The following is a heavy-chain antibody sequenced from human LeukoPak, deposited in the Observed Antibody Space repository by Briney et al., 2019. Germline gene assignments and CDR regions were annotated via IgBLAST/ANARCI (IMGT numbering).Heavy chain of an antibody. CDR1: GGSISSHY. D-gene: IGHD3-3*01. CDR3: ARVFDFWSYYMDV. J-gene: IGHJ6*03. CDR2: IYYSGST. V-gene: IGHV4-59*11. Sequence: SETLSLTCTVSGGSISSHYWSWIRQPPGKGLEWIGYIYYSGSTNYNPSLKSRVTISVDTSKNQFSLKLSSVTAADTAVYHCARVFDFWSYYMDVWGKGTTVTVSS.